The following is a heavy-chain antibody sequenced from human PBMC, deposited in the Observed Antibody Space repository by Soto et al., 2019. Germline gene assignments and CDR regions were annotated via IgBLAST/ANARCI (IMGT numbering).Heavy chain of an antibody. J-gene: IGHJ6*03. Sequence: ASVKVSCKASGYTFTSYDINWVRQATGQGLEWMGWMNPNSGNTGYAQKFQGRVTMTRNTSISTAYMELSSLRSEDTAMYYCARGYYMYCSSTTCPGGGYYYYMDVWGKGTTVTVSS. CDR1: GYTFTSYD. D-gene: IGHD2-2*01. CDR2: MNPNSGNT. CDR3: ARGYYMYCSSTTCPGGGYYYYMDV. V-gene: IGHV1-8*01.